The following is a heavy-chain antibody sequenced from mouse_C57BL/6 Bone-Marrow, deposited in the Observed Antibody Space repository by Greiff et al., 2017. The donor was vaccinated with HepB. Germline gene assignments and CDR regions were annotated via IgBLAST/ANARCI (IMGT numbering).Heavy chain of an antibody. Sequence: EVKLVESGGDLVKPGGSLKLSCAASGFTFSSYGMSWVRQTPDKRLEWVATISSGGSYTYYPDSVKGRFTISRDNAKNTLYLQMSSLKSEDTAMYYCARPHYYGNYFYAMDYWGQGTSVTVSS. V-gene: IGHV5-6*01. D-gene: IGHD2-1*01. CDR1: GFTFSSYG. J-gene: IGHJ4*01. CDR3: ARPHYYGNYFYAMDY. CDR2: ISSGGSYT.